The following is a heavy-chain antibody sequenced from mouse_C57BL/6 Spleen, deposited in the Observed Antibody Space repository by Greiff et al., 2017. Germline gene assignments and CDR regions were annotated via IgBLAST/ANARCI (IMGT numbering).Heavy chain of an antibody. Sequence: VQLQQPGAELVKPGASVKMSCKASGYTFTSYWITWVKQRPGQGLEWIGDIYPGSGSTNYNETFKSKATLTVDTSSSTAYMQLSSLTSEDSAVYYCAREETAQAPWFAYWGQGTLVTVSA. V-gene: IGHV1-55*01. CDR2: IYPGSGST. J-gene: IGHJ3*01. CDR1: GYTFTSYW. D-gene: IGHD3-2*02. CDR3: AREETAQAPWFAY.